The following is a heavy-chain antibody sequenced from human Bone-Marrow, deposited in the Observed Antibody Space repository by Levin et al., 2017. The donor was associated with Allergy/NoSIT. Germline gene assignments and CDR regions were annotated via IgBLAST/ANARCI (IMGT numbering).Heavy chain of an antibody. J-gene: IGHJ6*02. CDR2: IRNDGTNK. Sequence: GGSLRLSCAASGFNFRIYGMHWVRQAPGKGLTWVAFIRNDGTNKYYADSVEGRFTISRDNSKNTVSLQMHSLGAEDAGVYYCARAGYNDYRVPYYAMDLWGQGATVTVTS. CDR3: ARAGYNDYRVPYYAMDL. D-gene: IGHD1-1*01. CDR1: GFNFRIYG. V-gene: IGHV3-30*02.